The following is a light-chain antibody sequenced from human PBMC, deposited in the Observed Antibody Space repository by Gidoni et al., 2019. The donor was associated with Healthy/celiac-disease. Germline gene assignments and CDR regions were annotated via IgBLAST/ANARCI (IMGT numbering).Light chain of an antibody. J-gene: IGKJ4*01. V-gene: IGKV1-39*01. CDR1: QSISSY. CDR2: AAS. CDR3: QQRYSTPLT. Sequence: DIQMTQSPSSLSASVGDRVTITCRASQSISSYLNWYQQKPGKAPKLLIYAASSLQSGVPSRFTGIGCGTDFTLTSSSLQPEDFATYYCQQRYSTPLTYXGXTKVEIK.